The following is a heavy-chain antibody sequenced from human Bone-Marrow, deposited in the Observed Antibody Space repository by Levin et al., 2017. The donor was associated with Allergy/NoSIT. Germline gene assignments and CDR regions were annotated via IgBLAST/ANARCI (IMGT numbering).Heavy chain of an antibody. Sequence: SETLSLTCTVSGGSISSYYWSWIRQPPGKGLEWIGYIYYSGSTNYNPSLKSRVTISVDTSKNQFSLKLSSVTAADTAVYYCARGRSLVVVGGYYFDYWGQGTLVTVSS. CDR3: ARGRSLVVVGGYYFDY. D-gene: IGHD3-22*01. CDR1: GGSISSYY. CDR2: IYYSGST. J-gene: IGHJ4*02. V-gene: IGHV4-59*01.